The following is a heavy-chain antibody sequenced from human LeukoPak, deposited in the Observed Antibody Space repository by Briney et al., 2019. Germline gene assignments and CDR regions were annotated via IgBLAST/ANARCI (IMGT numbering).Heavy chain of an antibody. CDR2: ISYDGSNK. CDR3: AKEGYCSSTSCQYYFDY. V-gene: IGHV3-30*18. Sequence: GGSLRLSCAASGFTFSSYGMHWVRQAPGKGLEWVAVISYDGSNKYYADSVKGQFTISRDNSKNTLHLQMNSLRAEDTAVYYCAKEGYCSSTSCQYYFDYWGQGTLVTVSS. J-gene: IGHJ4*02. D-gene: IGHD2-2*01. CDR1: GFTFSSYG.